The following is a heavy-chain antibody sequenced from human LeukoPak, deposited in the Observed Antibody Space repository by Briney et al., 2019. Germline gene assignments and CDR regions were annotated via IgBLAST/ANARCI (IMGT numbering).Heavy chain of an antibody. CDR3: ASAPGAGYYGMDV. V-gene: IGHV3-7*01. Sequence: PGGSLRLSCAASGFTFSSYWMSWVRQAPGKGLEWVANIKQDGSEKYYVDSVKGRFTISRDNAKNSLYLQMNSLRAEDTAVYYCASAPGAGYYGMDVWGQGTTVTVSS. J-gene: IGHJ6*02. CDR2: IKQDGSEK. CDR1: GFTFSSYW. D-gene: IGHD6-19*01.